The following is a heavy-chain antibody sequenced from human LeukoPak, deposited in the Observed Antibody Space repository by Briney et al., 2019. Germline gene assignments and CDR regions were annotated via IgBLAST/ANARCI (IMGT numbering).Heavy chain of an antibody. CDR1: GFTFSSYA. J-gene: IGHJ6*02. CDR3: ARDTYYDFWSGYFPGAGHDHYYGMDV. Sequence: PGGSLRLSCAASGFTFSSYAMHWARQAPGKGLEWVAVISYDGSNKYYADSVKGRFTISRDNSKNTLYLQMNSLRAEDTAVYYCARDTYYDFWSGYFPGAGHDHYYGMDVWGQGTTVTVSS. V-gene: IGHV3-30-3*01. D-gene: IGHD3-3*01. CDR2: ISYDGSNK.